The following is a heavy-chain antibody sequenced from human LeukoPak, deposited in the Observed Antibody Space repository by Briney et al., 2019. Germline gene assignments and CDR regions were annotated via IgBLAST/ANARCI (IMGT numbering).Heavy chain of an antibody. Sequence: SVKVSCKASGGTFSSYAISWVRQAPGQGLEWMGRITPILGLVNYAQKFQGRVTITADKSTSTGYMDVAGLRNDDTAVYYCARGRGSRTGYNGDYLDYWGQGTLVTVSS. V-gene: IGHV1-69*04. CDR2: ITPILGLV. J-gene: IGHJ4*02. CDR3: ARGRGSRTGYNGDYLDY. D-gene: IGHD5-18*01. CDR1: GGTFSSYA.